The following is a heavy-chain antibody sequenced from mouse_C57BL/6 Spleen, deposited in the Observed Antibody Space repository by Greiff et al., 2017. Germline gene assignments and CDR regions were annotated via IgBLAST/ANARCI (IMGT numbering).Heavy chain of an antibody. D-gene: IGHD1-1*01. CDR3: AKIPSITTVVADYAMDY. Sequence: VQLQQSGPGLVQPSQSLSITCTVSGFSLTSYGVHWVRQSPGKGLEWLGVIWRGGSTDYNAAFMSRLSITKDNSKSQVFFKMNSLQADDTAIYYCAKIPSITTVVADYAMDYWGQGTSVTVSS. J-gene: IGHJ4*01. CDR1: GFSLTSYG. CDR2: IWRGGST. V-gene: IGHV2-5*01.